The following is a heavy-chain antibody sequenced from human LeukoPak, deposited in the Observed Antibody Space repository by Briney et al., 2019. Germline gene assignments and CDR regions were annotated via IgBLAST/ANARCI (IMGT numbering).Heavy chain of an antibody. CDR1: GFTFSHYG. V-gene: IGHV3-33*06. J-gene: IGHJ4*02. D-gene: IGHD4-11*01. Sequence: GGSLRLSCATSGFTFSHYGMHWVRQAPGGGLEWVAVIWSDGSNRFYADSVKGRFTISRDNSQKTAYLHMNILRAEDTALYYCAKDAERGFDYSNSLQYWGRGTLVTVSS. CDR2: IWSDGSNR. CDR3: AKDAERGFDYSNSLQY.